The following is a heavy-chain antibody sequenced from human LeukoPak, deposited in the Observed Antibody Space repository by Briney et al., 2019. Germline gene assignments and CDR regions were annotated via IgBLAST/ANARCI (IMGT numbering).Heavy chain of an antibody. D-gene: IGHD6-19*01. CDR1: GFTFSSYA. CDR2: ISGSGAST. CDR3: AKCSKWLPQSKNIDS. V-gene: IGHV3-23*01. Sequence: GGSLRLSCAASGFTFSSYAMSWVRQAPGKGLEWVSAISGSGASTYYSDSVKGRFTISRDNTKNTLYLQMNSLRGEDTAVYYCAKCSKWLPQSKNIDSWGQATLVTVSS. J-gene: IGHJ4*02.